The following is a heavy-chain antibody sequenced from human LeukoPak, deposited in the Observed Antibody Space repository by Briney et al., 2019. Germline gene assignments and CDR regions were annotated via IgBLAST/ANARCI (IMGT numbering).Heavy chain of an antibody. CDR1: GYTFTGYY. CDR2: INPNSGGT. J-gene: IGHJ5*02. V-gene: IGHV1-2*02. D-gene: IGHD4-17*01. CDR3: ARDLGYGDYMGWFDP. Sequence: ASVKVSCKASGYTFTGYYMRWVRQAPGQGLEGMGWINPNSGGTNYAQKFQGRVTMTRDTSISTAYMELSRLRSDDTAVYYCARDLGYGDYMGWFDPWGQGTLVTVSS.